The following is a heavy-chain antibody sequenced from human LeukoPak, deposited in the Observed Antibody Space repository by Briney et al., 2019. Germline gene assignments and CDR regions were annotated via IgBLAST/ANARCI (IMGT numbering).Heavy chain of an antibody. Sequence: SETLSLTCTVSGGSISSYYWSWIRQPPGKGLEWIGYIYYSGSTNYNPSLKSRVTISVDTSKSQFSLKLSSVTAADTAVYYCARHRRQYSSVPNLDYWGQGTLVTVSS. J-gene: IGHJ4*02. CDR1: GGSISSYY. V-gene: IGHV4-59*08. D-gene: IGHD6-19*01. CDR2: IYYSGST. CDR3: ARHRRQYSSVPNLDY.